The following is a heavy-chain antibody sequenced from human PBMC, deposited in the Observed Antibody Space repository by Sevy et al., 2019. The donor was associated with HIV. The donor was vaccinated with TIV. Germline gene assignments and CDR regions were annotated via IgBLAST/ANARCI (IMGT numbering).Heavy chain of an antibody. Sequence: GSLRLSCAASGFTFSSYAMHWVRQAPGKGLEWVAVISYDGSNKYYADSVKGRFTISRDNSKNTLYLQMNSLRAEDTAMYYCARHGGEQQLVWYYFDYWGQGTLVTVSS. V-gene: IGHV3-30-3*01. CDR2: ISYDGSNK. CDR3: ARHGGEQQLVWYYFDY. J-gene: IGHJ4*02. D-gene: IGHD6-13*01. CDR1: GFTFSSYA.